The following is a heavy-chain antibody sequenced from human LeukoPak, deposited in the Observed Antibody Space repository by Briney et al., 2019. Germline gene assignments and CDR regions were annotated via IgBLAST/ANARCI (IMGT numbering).Heavy chain of an antibody. CDR2: ITPIFGTA. J-gene: IGHJ4*02. V-gene: IGHV1-69*06. Sequence: ASVKVSCKASGGTFSSYAMSWVRQAPGQGLEWMGGITPIFGTANYAQKFQGRVTITADKSTSTGYMELSSLRSEDTAVYYCARVRGGIFDYWGQGTLVTVSS. CDR3: ARVRGGIFDY. CDR1: GGTFSSYA. D-gene: IGHD3-10*01.